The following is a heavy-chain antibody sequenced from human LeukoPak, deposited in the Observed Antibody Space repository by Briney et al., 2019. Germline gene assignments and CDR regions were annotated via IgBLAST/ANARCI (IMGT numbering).Heavy chain of an antibody. D-gene: IGHD1-1*01. J-gene: IGHJ6*02. Sequence: SETLSLTCTVSGYSISSGYYWGWIRQPPGKGLEWIGNIYHSGSTYYNPSLKSRVTISVDTSKNQFSLKLSSVTAADTAVYYCARDAGHQLSRRNYYAMDVWGQGTTVTVSS. CDR1: GYSISSGYY. V-gene: IGHV4-38-2*02. CDR2: IYHSGST. CDR3: ARDAGHQLSRRNYYAMDV.